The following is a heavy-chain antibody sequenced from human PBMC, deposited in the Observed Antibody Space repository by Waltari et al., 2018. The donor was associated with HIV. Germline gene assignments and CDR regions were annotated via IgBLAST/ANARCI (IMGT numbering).Heavy chain of an antibody. V-gene: IGHV3-74*01. CDR1: GFTFNSYW. CDR2: SNSDATST. J-gene: IGHJ4*02. D-gene: IGHD2-15*01. Sequence: EVQLVESGGNLVQPGGSLRLSCAASGFTFNSYWMHWVRHAPGKGLVWVSRSNSDATSTAYADSVKGRFTISRDNAKNTLYLQMNSLRAEDTAVYYCARGFRVGCSDATCYSHYWGQGTLVTVSS. CDR3: ARGFRVGCSDATCYSHY.